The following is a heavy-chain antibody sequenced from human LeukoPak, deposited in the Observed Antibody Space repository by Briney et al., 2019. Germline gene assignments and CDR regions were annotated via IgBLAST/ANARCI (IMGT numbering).Heavy chain of an antibody. CDR1: GFTFSNYW. CDR2: IKQDGSET. V-gene: IGHV3-7*03. D-gene: IGHD6-13*01. Sequence: GGSLRLSCAASGFTFSNYWMSWVRQAPGKGLEWVANIKQDGSETFYVDSVKGRFTISRDNAKNSLYLQMNSLRAEDTAVYYCARFSSGDSSYWGQGTLDTVSS. J-gene: IGHJ4*02. CDR3: ARFSSGDSSY.